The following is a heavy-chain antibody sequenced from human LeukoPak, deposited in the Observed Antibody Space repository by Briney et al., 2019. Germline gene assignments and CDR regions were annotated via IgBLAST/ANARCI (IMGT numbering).Heavy chain of an antibody. V-gene: IGHV3-30*18. CDR3: AKGHDFWSGYYSPNDY. Sequence: GTSLRLSCTASGFTFSRFGMHWVRQAPGKGLEWVAVISYDGSNKYYADSVKGRFTISRDNSKNTLYLQMNSLRAEDTALYYCAKGHDFWSGYYSPNDYWGQGTLVTVSS. D-gene: IGHD3-3*01. CDR2: ISYDGSNK. CDR1: GFTFSRFG. J-gene: IGHJ4*02.